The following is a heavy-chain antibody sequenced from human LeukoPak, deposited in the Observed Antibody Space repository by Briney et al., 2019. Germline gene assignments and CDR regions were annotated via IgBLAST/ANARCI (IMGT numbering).Heavy chain of an antibody. J-gene: IGHJ5*02. CDR1: GFTVSDNY. Sequence: GGSLRLSCAASGFTVSDNYMSWVRQAPGKGLEWVSVMYSGGDTYYANSVKGRFTFSRDISKNTLYLQMNGLRTEDTAMYYCARDAPLVPAAGVLASWGQGTLVTVSS. V-gene: IGHV3-53*01. CDR2: MYSGGDT. CDR3: ARDAPLVPAAGVLAS. D-gene: IGHD2-2*01.